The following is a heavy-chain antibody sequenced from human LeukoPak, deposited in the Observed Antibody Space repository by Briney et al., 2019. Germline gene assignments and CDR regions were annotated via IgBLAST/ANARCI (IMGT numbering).Heavy chain of an antibody. D-gene: IGHD3-9*01. CDR2: ISGSGGST. CDR3: AKGDNNILTGYYNSFDS. V-gene: IGHV3-23*01. J-gene: IGHJ4*02. Sequence: GGSLRLSCAASGFTFSSYAMSWVRQAPGKGLEWVSAISGSGGSTYYADSVKGRFTISRDNSKNTLYLQMNSLRAEDTALFYCAKGDNNILTGYYNSFDSWGQGTLVTVSS. CDR1: GFTFSSYA.